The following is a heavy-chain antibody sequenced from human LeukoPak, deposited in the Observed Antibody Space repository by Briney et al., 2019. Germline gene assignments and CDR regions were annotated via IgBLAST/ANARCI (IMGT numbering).Heavy chain of an antibody. CDR1: GYTFTSYD. CDR2: MNPNSGNA. CDR3: ARDGSGTYWAYYNWFDP. V-gene: IGHV1-8*01. J-gene: IGHJ5*02. Sequence: ASVKVSCKASGYTFTSYDINWVRQATGQGLEWMGWMNPNSGNAGYAQKFQGRVTMTRNTSISTAYMELSNLRPEDTAVYYCARDGSGTYWAYYNWFDPWGQGTLVTVSS. D-gene: IGHD3-10*01.